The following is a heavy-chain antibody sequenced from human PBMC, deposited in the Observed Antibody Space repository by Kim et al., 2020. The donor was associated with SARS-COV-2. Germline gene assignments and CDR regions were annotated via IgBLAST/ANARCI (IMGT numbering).Heavy chain of an antibody. CDR2: IIPIFGTA. Sequence: SVKVSCKASGGTFSSYAISWVRQAPGQGLEWMGGIIPIFGTANYAQKFQGRVTITADESTSTAYMELSSLRSEDTAVYYCARGGSAYCGGDCYLPQSYYGMDVWGQGTTVTVSS. CDR1: GGTFSSYA. D-gene: IGHD2-21*02. J-gene: IGHJ6*02. V-gene: IGHV1-69*13. CDR3: ARGGSAYCGGDCYLPQSYYGMDV.